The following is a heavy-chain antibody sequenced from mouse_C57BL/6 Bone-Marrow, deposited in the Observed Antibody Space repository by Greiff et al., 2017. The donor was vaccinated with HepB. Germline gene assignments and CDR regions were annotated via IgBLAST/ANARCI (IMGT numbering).Heavy chain of an antibody. CDR2: IYPGDGDT. Sequence: LVEPGASVKISCKASGYAFSSSWMNWVKQRPGKGLEWIGRIYPGDGDTNYNGKFKGKATLTADKSSSTAYMQLSSLTSEDSAVYFCARRITTVVAPFDYWGQGTTLTVSS. CDR1: GYAFSSSW. V-gene: IGHV1-82*01. D-gene: IGHD1-1*01. J-gene: IGHJ2*01. CDR3: ARRITTVVAPFDY.